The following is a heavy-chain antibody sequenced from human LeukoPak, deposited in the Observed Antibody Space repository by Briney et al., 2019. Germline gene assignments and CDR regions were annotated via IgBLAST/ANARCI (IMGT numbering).Heavy chain of an antibody. J-gene: IGHJ4*02. CDR1: GFSFSSYA. V-gene: IGHV3-30-3*01. CDR2: ISHDGSNE. Sequence: GGSLRLSCAASGFSFSSYAMHWVRQAPGKGLEWVAVISHDGSNEYYADSVKGRFTISRDNSKNTLYLQMNSLRAEDTAVYYCARDRDGYNYDFDYWGQGTLVTVSS. D-gene: IGHD5-24*01. CDR3: ARDRDGYNYDFDY.